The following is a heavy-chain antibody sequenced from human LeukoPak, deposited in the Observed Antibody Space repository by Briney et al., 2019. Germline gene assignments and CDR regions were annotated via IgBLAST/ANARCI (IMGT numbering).Heavy chain of an antibody. V-gene: IGHV3-21*01. CDR3: ARAPSIATNYYYYYYMDV. CDR2: ISSSSSYI. Sequence: GGSLRLSCAASGFTFSSYSMDWVRQAPGKGLEWVSSISSSSSYIYYADSVKGRFTISRDNAKNSLYLQMNSLRAEDTAVYYCARAPSIATNYYYYYYMDVWGKGTTVTVSS. CDR1: GFTFSSYS. D-gene: IGHD6-6*01. J-gene: IGHJ6*03.